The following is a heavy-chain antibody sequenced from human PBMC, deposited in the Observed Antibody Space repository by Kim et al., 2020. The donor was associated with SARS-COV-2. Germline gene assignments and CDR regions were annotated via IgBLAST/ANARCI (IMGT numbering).Heavy chain of an antibody. CDR1: GGSISSYY. V-gene: IGHV4-59*01. CDR2: IYYSGST. D-gene: IGHD3-22*01. J-gene: IGHJ3*02. CDR3: ARRSLGYYDSSGPQAAFDI. Sequence: SETLSLTCTVSGGSISSYYWSWIRQLPGKGLEWIGYIYYSGSTNYNPSPKSRVTISVDTSKNQFSLKLSSVTAADTAVYYCARRSLGYYDSSGPQAAFDIWGHRRMVTVSS.